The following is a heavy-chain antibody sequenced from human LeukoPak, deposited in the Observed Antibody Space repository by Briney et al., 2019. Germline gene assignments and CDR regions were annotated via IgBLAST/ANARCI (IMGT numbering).Heavy chain of an antibody. Sequence: GSLRLSCAASGFTFSSYSMNWDRQAPGKGLEWVSYISSSSSTIYYADSVKGRFTISRDNAKNSLYLQMNSLRAEDTAVYYCATHPPHYYDSSGYDYWGQGTLVTVSS. V-gene: IGHV3-48*04. D-gene: IGHD3-22*01. CDR2: ISSSSSTI. CDR1: GFTFSSYS. J-gene: IGHJ4*02. CDR3: ATHPPHYYDSSGYDY.